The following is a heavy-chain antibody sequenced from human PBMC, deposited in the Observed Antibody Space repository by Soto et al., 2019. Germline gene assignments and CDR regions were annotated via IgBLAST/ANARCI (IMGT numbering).Heavy chain of an antibody. CDR3: AKEFYSGYDFVY. CDR1: GFTFDDYA. Sequence: GGSLRLSCAASGFTFDDYAMHWVRQAPGKGLEWVSGISWNSGSIGYADSVKGRFTISRDNAKNSLYLQMNSLRAEDTALYYCAKEFYSGYDFVYWGQGTLVTVSS. J-gene: IGHJ4*02. D-gene: IGHD5-12*01. V-gene: IGHV3-9*01. CDR2: ISWNSGSI.